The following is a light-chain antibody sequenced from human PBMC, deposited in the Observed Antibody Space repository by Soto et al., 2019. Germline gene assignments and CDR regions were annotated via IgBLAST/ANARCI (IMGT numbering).Light chain of an antibody. J-gene: IGKJ4*01. CDR3: QQYGDWPLT. Sequence: EIVMTQSPVTLSVSPGERATLSCRSSQSVRSTYLAWYQQQPGQAPRLIIFGVSNRAAGIPARFSGSGSGTEITLTISSLQSEDFAVYYCQQYGDWPLTLGGGTKVDIK. CDR1: QSVRSTY. CDR2: GVS. V-gene: IGKV3-15*01.